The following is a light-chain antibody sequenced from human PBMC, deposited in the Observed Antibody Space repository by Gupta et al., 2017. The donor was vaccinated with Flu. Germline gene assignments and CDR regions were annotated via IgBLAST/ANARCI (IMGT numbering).Light chain of an antibody. CDR2: GAS. CDR1: HSVSSN. CDR3: QQYNNCPFT. Sequence: EERATPSCSASHSVSSNLAWYQQKPGQAPRLLIYGASTRATGTPARFSGSGSGTEFTLTSSSLQAEDVAVYYCQQYNNCPFTFGEGTKVEIK. J-gene: IGKJ4*01. V-gene: IGKV3-15*01.